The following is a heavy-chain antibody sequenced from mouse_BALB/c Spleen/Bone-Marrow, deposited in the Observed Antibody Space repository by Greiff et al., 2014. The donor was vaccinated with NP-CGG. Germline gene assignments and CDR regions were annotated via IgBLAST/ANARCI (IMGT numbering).Heavy chain of an antibody. CDR3: ERLAYYGLTDY. V-gene: IGHV4-1*02. Sequence: EVQLQQSGGGLVQPGGSLKLSCTASGFDFSRYWMSWVRQAPGKGLQWIGEINPESSTINYTPSLKDKFIISRDNAKNTLYLQMSKVRSEDAALYYYERLAYYGLTDYWGQGTTLPVSS. CDR2: INPESSTI. J-gene: IGHJ2*01. CDR1: GFDFSRYW. D-gene: IGHD1-2*01.